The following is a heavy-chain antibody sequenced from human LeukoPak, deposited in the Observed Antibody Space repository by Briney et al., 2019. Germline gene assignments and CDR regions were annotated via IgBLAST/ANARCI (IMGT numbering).Heavy chain of an antibody. D-gene: IGHD6-13*01. CDR1: GFTFSTYW. V-gene: IGHV3-74*01. CDR3: AKDAAGPEY. J-gene: IGHJ4*02. Sequence: GGSLRLSCAASGFTFSTYWMHWVRRAPGKGPVWVSRINSDGSSTSYADFVKGRFTISRDNAKNTLYLQMDSLRGEDTAVYYCAKDAAGPEYWGQGTLVTVSS. CDR2: INSDGSST.